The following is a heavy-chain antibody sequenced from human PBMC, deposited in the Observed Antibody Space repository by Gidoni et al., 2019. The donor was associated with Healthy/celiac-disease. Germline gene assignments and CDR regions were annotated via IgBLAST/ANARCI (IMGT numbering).Heavy chain of an antibody. D-gene: IGHD1-26*01. J-gene: IGHJ4*02. CDR3: ASLAGSYRGPFDY. Sequence: EVQLVESGGGLVKPGGSLRLSCAAYGFTFSSYSMNWVRQAPGKGLEWVSSISSSSSYIYYADAVKGRFTISRDNAKNSLYLQMNSLRAEYTAVYYCASLAGSYRGPFDYWGQGTLVTVSS. CDR1: GFTFSSYS. V-gene: IGHV3-21*01. CDR2: ISSSSSYI.